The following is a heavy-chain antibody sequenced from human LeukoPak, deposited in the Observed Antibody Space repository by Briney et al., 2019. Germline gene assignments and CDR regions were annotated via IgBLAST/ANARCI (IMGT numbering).Heavy chain of an antibody. CDR1: GFTVSSNY. Sequence: GGSLRLSCAASGFTVSSNYMSWVRQAPGKGLEWVSVIYSGGSTYYADSVKGRFTISRHNSKNTLYLQMNSLRAEDTAVYYCARYYGSGSYYYYYYGMDAWGQGTTVTVSS. J-gene: IGHJ6*02. CDR2: IYSGGST. V-gene: IGHV3-53*04. D-gene: IGHD3-10*01. CDR3: ARYYGSGSYYYYYYGMDA.